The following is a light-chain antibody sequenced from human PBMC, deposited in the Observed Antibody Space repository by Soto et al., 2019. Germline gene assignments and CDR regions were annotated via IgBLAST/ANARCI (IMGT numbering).Light chain of an antibody. CDR3: SSYATSTV. Sequence: QSALTQPASVSGSPGQSITISCTGTSSDIGVYNFVSWYQQHPGKAPKLMIYDVNLRPSGVSDRFSGSKSGNTASLTISGLQAEDEAHYYCSSYATSTVFGGGPKLTVL. V-gene: IGLV2-14*01. CDR1: SSDIGVYNF. J-gene: IGLJ2*01. CDR2: DVN.